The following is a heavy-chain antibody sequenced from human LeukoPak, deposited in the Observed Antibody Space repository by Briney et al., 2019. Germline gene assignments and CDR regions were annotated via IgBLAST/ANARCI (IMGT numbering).Heavy chain of an antibody. CDR1: GVTFSNND. D-gene: IGHD3-22*01. CDR3: ARESNYSDSSVYYPYYFDF. Sequence: GRSLRLSCAASGVTFSNNDMNWGGQAPGKGLEWVAVISYDGSNKYYADSVKGRFTISRDSSKNTLYLQMNSLRAADTAVYYCARESNYSDSSVYYPYYFDFWGQGTLVTVSS. J-gene: IGHJ4*02. CDR2: ISYDGSNK. V-gene: IGHV3-30-3*01.